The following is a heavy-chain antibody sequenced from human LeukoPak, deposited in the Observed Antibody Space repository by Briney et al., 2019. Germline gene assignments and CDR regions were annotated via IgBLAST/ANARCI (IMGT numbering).Heavy chain of an antibody. V-gene: IGHV4-59*12. J-gene: IGHJ3*02. CDR3: VQPHRSGRGGAFDI. CDR1: GGSISSYY. D-gene: IGHD6-19*01. CDR2: IYYSGST. Sequence: SETLSLTCTVSGGSISSYYWSWIRQPPGPGLEWIGYIYYSGSTNYNPSLKSRVTMSVDTSKNQFSLKLSSVTAADTAVYYRVQPHRSGRGGAFDIWGQGTMLTVSS.